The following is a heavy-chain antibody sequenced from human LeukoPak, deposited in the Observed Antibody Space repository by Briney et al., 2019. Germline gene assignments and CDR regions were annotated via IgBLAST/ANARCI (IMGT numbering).Heavy chain of an antibody. CDR3: ARVLDQGAFDI. Sequence: ASVKVSCKASGYTFTSYGISWVRQAPGQGLEWMGWISAYNGNTNYAQKFQGRVTMTRDTSITTAYLELSRLRSDDTAVYYCARVLDQGAFDIWGQGTMVTVSS. J-gene: IGHJ3*02. D-gene: IGHD1-1*01. CDR1: GYTFTSYG. CDR2: ISAYNGNT. V-gene: IGHV1-18*01.